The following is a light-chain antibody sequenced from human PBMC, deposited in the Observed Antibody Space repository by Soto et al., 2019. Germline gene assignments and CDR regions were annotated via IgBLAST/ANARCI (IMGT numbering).Light chain of an antibody. CDR2: EDN. J-gene: IGLJ2*01. CDR1: SGSIASNY. V-gene: IGLV6-57*04. Sequence: KFMLTQPHSVSESPGKTVTISCTRSSGSIASNYVQWYQQRPGSAPTPVIYEDNERPSGVPDRFSGSIDSSSNSASLTISGLKTDDEADYYCQSYHSGNVVFGGGTKVTVL. CDR3: QSYHSGNVV.